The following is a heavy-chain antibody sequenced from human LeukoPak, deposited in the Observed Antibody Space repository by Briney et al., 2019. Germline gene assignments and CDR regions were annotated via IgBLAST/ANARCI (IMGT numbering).Heavy chain of an antibody. V-gene: IGHV3-9*01. CDR1: GFTFDDYA. D-gene: IGHD3-22*01. CDR2: ISWNSGSI. Sequence: PGRSLRLSCAASGFTFDDYAMRWVRHAPGKGLEWVSGISWNSGSIGYADSVKGRFTISRDNAKNSLYLQMNSLRAEDTALYYCAKGGYYYDSSGYYYAWGQGTLVTVSS. J-gene: IGHJ5*02. CDR3: AKGGYYYDSSGYYYA.